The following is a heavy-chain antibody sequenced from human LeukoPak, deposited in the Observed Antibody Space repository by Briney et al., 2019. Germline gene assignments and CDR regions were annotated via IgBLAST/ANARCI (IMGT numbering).Heavy chain of an antibody. Sequence: GGSLRLSCAASGFTFSGPVMHWVREASGKGLEWVGRIRSKANSYATAYAASVKGRFTISRDDSKNTVYLQMNSLKTEDTAVYYCTSLTTVVTRGSSYWGQGTLVTVSS. J-gene: IGHJ4*02. D-gene: IGHD4-23*01. CDR2: IRSKANSYAT. V-gene: IGHV3-73*01. CDR3: TSLTTVVTRGSSY. CDR1: GFTFSGPV.